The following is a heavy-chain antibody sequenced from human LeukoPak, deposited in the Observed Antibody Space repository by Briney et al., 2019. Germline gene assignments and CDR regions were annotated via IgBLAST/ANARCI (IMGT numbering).Heavy chain of an antibody. CDR3: ARDLNYYDSSGYYGN. D-gene: IGHD3-22*01. J-gene: IGHJ4*02. CDR1: GGSISSSSYY. V-gene: IGHV4-39*07. CDR2: IYYSGST. Sequence: KASETLSLTCTVPGGSISSSSYYWGWIRQPPGKGLEWIGSIYYSGSTYYNPSLKSRVTISVDTSKNQFSLKLSSVTAADTAVYYCARDLNYYDSSGYYGNWGQGTLVTVSS.